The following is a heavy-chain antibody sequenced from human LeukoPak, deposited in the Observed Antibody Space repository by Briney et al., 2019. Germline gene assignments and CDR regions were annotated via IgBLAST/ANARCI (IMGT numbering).Heavy chain of an antibody. D-gene: IGHD3-10*01. CDR3: ARWFGRFLDH. J-gene: IGHJ4*02. CDR1: GGSISGYY. CDR2: VYHSGST. V-gene: IGHV4-59*01. Sequence: SETLSLTCTASGGSISGYYWSWIRQPPGQGLEWIGYVYHSGSTNYNPSLKGRVIMSVDTSKNQFPLKVTSVPPADAAVYYCARWFGRFLDHWGQGMLVTVSS.